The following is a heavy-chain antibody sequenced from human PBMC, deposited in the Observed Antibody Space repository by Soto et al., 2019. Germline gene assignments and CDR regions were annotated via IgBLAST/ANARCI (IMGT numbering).Heavy chain of an antibody. Sequence: EVQLVESGGGLVKPGGSLRLSCAASGFTFSSYSMNWVRQAPGKGLEWVSSISSSSRYIYYADSVKGRFTISGDNAKNCLYLQMNSLRAEDTAVYYCAVGYSGYWAYWGQGTLVTVSS. CDR3: AVGYSGYWAY. CDR1: GFTFSSYS. CDR2: ISSSSRYI. D-gene: IGHD5-12*01. J-gene: IGHJ4*02. V-gene: IGHV3-21*01.